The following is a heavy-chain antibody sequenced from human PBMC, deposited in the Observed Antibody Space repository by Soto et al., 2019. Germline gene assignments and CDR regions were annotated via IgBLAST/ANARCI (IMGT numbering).Heavy chain of an antibody. CDR3: GRDRWGFWARWFDP. D-gene: IGHD3-10*01. J-gene: IGHJ5*02. V-gene: IGHV4-34*01. CDR1: GGSFSGYY. Sequence: PSETLSLTCAVYGGSFSGYYRSWIRQPPGKGLEWIGEINHSGSTNYNPSLKSRVTISVDTSKNQFPLKLSSVTAADTAVYYCGRDRWGFWARWFDPWGQGTLVTVSS. CDR2: INHSGST.